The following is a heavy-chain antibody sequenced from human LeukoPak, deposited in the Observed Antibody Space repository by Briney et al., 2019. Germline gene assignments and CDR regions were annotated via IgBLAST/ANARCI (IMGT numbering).Heavy chain of an antibody. CDR2: MNPNSGNT. J-gene: IGHJ4*02. Sequence: ASVKVSCKXSGYTFTSYDINWVRQSTGQGLERMGWMNPNSGNTGYSQKFQGRVTMTRNTSISTAYMELSSLRSEDTAVYYCVRGMYAGSHSDYWGQGTLVTVSS. CDR3: VRGMYAGSHSDY. CDR1: GYTFTSYD. V-gene: IGHV1-8*01. D-gene: IGHD2-8*01.